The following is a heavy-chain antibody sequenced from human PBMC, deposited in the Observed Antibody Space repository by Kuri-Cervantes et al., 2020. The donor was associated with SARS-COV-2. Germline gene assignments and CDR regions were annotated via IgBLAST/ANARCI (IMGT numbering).Heavy chain of an antibody. Sequence: GGSLRLSCAASGFTFSSYAMHWVCQAPGKGLEWVAVISYDGSNKYYADSVKGRFTISRDNSKNSLYLQMNSLRAEDTAVYYCARGSRITIFGVANDAFDNWGQGTMVTVSS. J-gene: IGHJ3*02. V-gene: IGHV3-30-3*01. CDR1: GFTFSSYA. CDR2: ISYDGSNK. CDR3: ARGSRITIFGVANDAFDN. D-gene: IGHD3-3*01.